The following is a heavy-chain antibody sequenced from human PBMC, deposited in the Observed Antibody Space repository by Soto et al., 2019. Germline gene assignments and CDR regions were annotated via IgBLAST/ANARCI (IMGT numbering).Heavy chain of an antibody. CDR1: GGSFSGYY. CDR3: ARPPGGLGPFGPHGMDV. CDR2: INHSGST. J-gene: IGHJ6*02. Sequence: QVQLQQWGAGLLKPSETLSLTCAVYGGSFSGYYWSWIRQPPGKGLEWIGEINHSGSTNYNPSLKGWSTNTVSPAKNQFPPELEPVDGPDPGGEYRARPPGGLGPFGPHGMDVWGQGTTVTVSS. V-gene: IGHV4-34*01. D-gene: IGHD3-16*01.